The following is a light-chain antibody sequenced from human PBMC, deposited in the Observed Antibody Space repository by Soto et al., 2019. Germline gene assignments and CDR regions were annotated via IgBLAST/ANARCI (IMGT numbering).Light chain of an antibody. CDR2: DVS. Sequence: QSVLTQPRSVSGSPGQSVTISCTGTSSDVGGYNYVSWYQQHPGKAPKLMIYDVSKRPSGVPDRFSGSKSGNTASLTISWLQAEDEADYYCCSYAGSYPLVFGGGTKLTVL. CDR1: SSDVGGYNY. J-gene: IGLJ2*01. CDR3: CSYAGSYPLV. V-gene: IGLV2-11*01.